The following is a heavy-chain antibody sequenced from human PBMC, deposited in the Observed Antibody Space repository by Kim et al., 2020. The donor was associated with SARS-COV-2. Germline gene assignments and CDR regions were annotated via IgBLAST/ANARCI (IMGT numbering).Heavy chain of an antibody. CDR3: ARNYDSSGYPYWYFDL. V-gene: IGHV4-59*01. J-gene: IGHJ2*01. CDR2: IYYSGST. D-gene: IGHD3-22*01. Sequence: SETLSLTCTVSGGSISSYYRSWIRQPPGKGLEWIGYIYYSGSTNYNPSLKSRVTISVDTSKNQFSLKLSSVTAADTAVYYCARNYDSSGYPYWYFDLWGRGTLVTVSS. CDR1: GGSISSYY.